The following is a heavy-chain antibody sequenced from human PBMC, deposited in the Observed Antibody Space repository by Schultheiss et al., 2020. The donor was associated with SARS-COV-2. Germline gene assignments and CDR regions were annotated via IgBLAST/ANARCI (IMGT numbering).Heavy chain of an antibody. CDR3: AKPPGHYIVVVPALLSSGRLNPDY. V-gene: IGHV3-23*01. Sequence: GGSLRLSCAASGFTFSSYAMSWVRQAPGKGLEWVSAISGSGGTTYYADSVKGRFTISRDNSKNTLYLQMNSLRAEDTAVYYCAKPPGHYIVVVPALLSSGRLNPDYWGQGTLVTVSS. J-gene: IGHJ4*02. CDR1: GFTFSSYA. D-gene: IGHD2-2*01. CDR2: ISGSGGTT.